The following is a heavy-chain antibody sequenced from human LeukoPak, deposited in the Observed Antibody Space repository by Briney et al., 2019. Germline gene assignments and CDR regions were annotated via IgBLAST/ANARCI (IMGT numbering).Heavy chain of an antibody. V-gene: IGHV4-39*01. CDR2: IYYSGST. D-gene: IGHD6-19*01. J-gene: IGHJ4*02. CDR1: GGSISSSSYY. CDR3: ARRESIAVAGKEFNY. Sequence: SETLSLTCTVSGGSISSSSYYWGWIRQPPGKGLEWIGSIYYSGSTYYNPSLKSRVTISVDTSKNQFSLKLSSVTAADTAVYYCARRESIAVAGKEFNYWGQGTLVTVSS.